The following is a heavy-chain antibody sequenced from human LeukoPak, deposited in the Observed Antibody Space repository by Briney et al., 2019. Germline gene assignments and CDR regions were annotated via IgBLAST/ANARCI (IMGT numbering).Heavy chain of an antibody. Sequence: GGSLRLSCAASGFTFSSYSMSWVRQAPGKGLGWVSYISSSSSTIYYADSVKGRFTISRNNAKNSLYLQMNSLRDEDTAVYYCARVGDGYNYVGYWGQGTLVTVSS. V-gene: IGHV3-48*02. CDR1: GFTFSSYS. CDR3: ARVGDGYNYVGY. J-gene: IGHJ4*02. D-gene: IGHD5-24*01. CDR2: ISSSSSTI.